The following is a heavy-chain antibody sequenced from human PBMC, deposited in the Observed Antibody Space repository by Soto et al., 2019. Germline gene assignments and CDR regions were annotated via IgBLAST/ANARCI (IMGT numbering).Heavy chain of an antibody. D-gene: IGHD5-18*01. Sequence: QVQLQESGPGLVKPSQTLSLTCTVSGGSISSGGYYWSWIRQHPGKGLEWIGYILYSGSTHYNPSLKSRVTISVDTSKNQFSLKLSSVTAADTAVYYCARDAFPSGYSYGFDYWGQGTLVTVSS. CDR1: GGSISSGGYY. V-gene: IGHV4-31*03. J-gene: IGHJ4*02. CDR2: ILYSGST. CDR3: ARDAFPSGYSYGFDY.